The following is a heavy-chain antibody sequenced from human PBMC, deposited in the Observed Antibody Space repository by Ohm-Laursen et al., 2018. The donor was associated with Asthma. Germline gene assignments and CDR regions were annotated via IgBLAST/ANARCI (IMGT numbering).Heavy chain of an antibody. V-gene: IGHV4-31*03. J-gene: IGHJ4*02. CDR2: IHYSGTT. CDR3: AREGGLRGSFDY. D-gene: IGHD3-10*01. Sequence: SQTLSLTCTVSGCSISSGHYYCTWLRQRPGTGLEWIGYIHYSGTTISTPSLESRLTISLDTSNNQFSLNLSSVTAADTALYFCAREGGLRGSFDYWGQGNLVTVSS. CDR1: GCSISSGHYY.